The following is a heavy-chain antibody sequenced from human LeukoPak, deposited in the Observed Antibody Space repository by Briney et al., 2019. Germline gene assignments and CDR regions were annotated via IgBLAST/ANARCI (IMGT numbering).Heavy chain of an antibody. Sequence: ASVKVSCKASGYTFTSYGIRWVRPAPGQGLEWMGWISAYNGNTNYAQKLQGRVTMTTDTSTSTAYMELRSLRSDDTAVYYCARVVLWFGERNYYYYYYMDVWGKGTTVTISS. CDR1: GYTFTSYG. CDR3: ARVVLWFGERNYYYYYYMDV. CDR2: ISAYNGNT. V-gene: IGHV1-18*01. D-gene: IGHD3-10*01. J-gene: IGHJ6*03.